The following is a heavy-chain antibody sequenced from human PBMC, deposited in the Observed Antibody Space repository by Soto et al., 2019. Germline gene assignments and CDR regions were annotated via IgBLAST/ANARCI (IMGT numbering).Heavy chain of an antibody. J-gene: IGHJ4*02. CDR2: INPNSGDT. CDR3: AREASAVVSLDY. CDR1: GYSFTAYC. D-gene: IGHD2-15*01. V-gene: IGHV1-2*02. Sequence: ASVKVSCEASGYSFTAYCMHWVRQAPGQGLEWLGWINPNSGDTIYAQKFQDRVTMTCDTSVSTAYLELSSLSSDDTALYYCAREASAVVSLDYWGQGTLVTVSS.